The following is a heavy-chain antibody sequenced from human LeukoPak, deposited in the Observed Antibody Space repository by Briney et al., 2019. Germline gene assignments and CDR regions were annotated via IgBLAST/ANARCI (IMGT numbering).Heavy chain of an antibody. CDR3: ARVPSPYCSSTSCLPPQFDP. Sequence: PSETLSLTCVVYGGSFSGYYWSCIRQAPGKGLEWIGEISHGGITKYNPSLTSRVTISVDSSKKQLSLNLTSVTAADTAVYYCARVPSPYCSSTSCLPPQFDPWGQGTLVTVSS. CDR1: GGSFSGYY. V-gene: IGHV4-34*01. J-gene: IGHJ5*02. CDR2: ISHGGIT. D-gene: IGHD2-2*01.